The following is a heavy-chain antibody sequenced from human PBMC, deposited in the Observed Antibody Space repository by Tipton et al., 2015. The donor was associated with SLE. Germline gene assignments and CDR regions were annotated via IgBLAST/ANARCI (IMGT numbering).Heavy chain of an antibody. J-gene: IGHJ4*02. Sequence: SLRLSCAASGFTFRNYGMHWVRQAPGKGLEWVSSISGGGGSTYYAQSFKGRFTISRDNSQNTLYLQMNSLGVEDTAVYYCAKIPSVVATIAVFDYWGQGTLVTVSS. CDR1: GFTFRNYG. V-gene: IGHV3-23*01. D-gene: IGHD5-12*01. CDR3: AKIPSVVATIAVFDY. CDR2: ISGGGGST.